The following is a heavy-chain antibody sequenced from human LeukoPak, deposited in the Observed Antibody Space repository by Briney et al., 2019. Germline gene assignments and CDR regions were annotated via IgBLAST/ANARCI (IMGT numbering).Heavy chain of an antibody. CDR2: ISYDGSNK. CDR1: GFTFSSYA. J-gene: IGHJ2*01. V-gene: IGHV3-30*04. D-gene: IGHD6-19*01. Sequence: GGSLRLSCAASGFTFSSYAMHWVRQAPGKRLEWVAVISYDGSNKYYADSVKGRFTISRDNSKNTLYLQMDSLRAEDTAVYYCARENGGWYKDRDWYFDLWGRGTLVAVSS. CDR3: ARENGGWYKDRDWYFDL.